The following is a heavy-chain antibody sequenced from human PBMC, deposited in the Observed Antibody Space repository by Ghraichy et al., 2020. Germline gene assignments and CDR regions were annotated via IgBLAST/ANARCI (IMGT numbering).Heavy chain of an antibody. D-gene: IGHD6-19*01. CDR1: GGSMSSSF. CDR3: ARYRSGWYGVFDY. Sequence: SETLSLTCSVSGGSMSSSFWGWIRQPPGKGLEWIGYVYFNGSTKYSPSLKSRVTISVDTSKNQFSLKLSSVTAAATAVYFCARYRSGWYGVFDYWGQGALVTVSS. J-gene: IGHJ4*02. CDR2: VYFNGST. V-gene: IGHV4-59*01.